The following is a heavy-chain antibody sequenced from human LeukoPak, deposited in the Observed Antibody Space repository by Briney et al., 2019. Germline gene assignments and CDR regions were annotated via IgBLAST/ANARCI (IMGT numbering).Heavy chain of an antibody. CDR3: ARPSIAARRHDAFDI. J-gene: IGHJ3*02. V-gene: IGHV1-69*13. CDR2: IIPIFGTA. CDR1: GGTFSSYA. Sequence: ASVKVSCKASGGTFSSYAISWVRQAPGQGLEWMGGIIPIFGTANYAQKFQGRVTITADESTSTAYMELSSLRSEDTAVYYCARPSIAARRHDAFDIWGQGTMVTVSS. D-gene: IGHD6-6*01.